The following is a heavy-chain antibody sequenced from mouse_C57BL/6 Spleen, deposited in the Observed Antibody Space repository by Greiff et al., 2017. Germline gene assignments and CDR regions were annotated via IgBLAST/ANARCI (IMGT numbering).Heavy chain of an antibody. J-gene: IGHJ3*01. Sequence: EVKLMESGGGLVQPGGSLSLSCAASGFTFTDYYMSWVRQPPGKALEWLGFIRNKANGYTTEYSASVQGRFTISRDNSQSILYLQMNALRAEDSATYYCANHSPFAYWGQGTLVTVSA. CDR1: GFTFTDYY. CDR2: IRNKANGYTT. CDR3: ANHSPFAY. V-gene: IGHV7-3*01.